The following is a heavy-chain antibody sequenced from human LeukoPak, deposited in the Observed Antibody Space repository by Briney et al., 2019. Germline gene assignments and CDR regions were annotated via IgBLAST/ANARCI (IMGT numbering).Heavy chain of an antibody. J-gene: IGHJ4*02. CDR3: ARDRRCSGGSCYSSWYYFDY. CDR1: GYTFTSYG. Sequence: ASVKVSCKASGYTFTSYGISWVRQAPGQGLEWMGWISAYNGNTNYAQKLQGRVTMTTDTSTSTAYMELRSLGSDDTAVYYCARDRRCSGGSCYSSWYYFDYWGQGTLVTVSS. D-gene: IGHD2-15*01. V-gene: IGHV1-18*04. CDR2: ISAYNGNT.